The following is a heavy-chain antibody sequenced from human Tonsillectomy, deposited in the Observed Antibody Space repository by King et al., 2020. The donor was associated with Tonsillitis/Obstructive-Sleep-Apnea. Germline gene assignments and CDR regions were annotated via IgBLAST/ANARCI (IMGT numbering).Heavy chain of an antibody. CDR2: ISAYNGNT. D-gene: IGHD3-3*01. CDR1: GYTFTSYG. V-gene: IGHV1-18*01. Sequence: QLVPSGAEVKKPGASVKVSCKASGYTFTSYGISWVRQAPGQGLEWMGWISAYNGNTNYAQKLQGRVTMTTDTSTSTAYMELRSLRSDDTAVYYCAREPTPYYDFWSGYYNYFDYWGQGTLVTVSS. CDR3: AREPTPYYDFWSGYYNYFDY. J-gene: IGHJ4*02.